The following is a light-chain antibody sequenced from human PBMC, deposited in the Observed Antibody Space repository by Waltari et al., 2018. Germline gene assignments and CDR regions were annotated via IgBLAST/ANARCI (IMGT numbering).Light chain of an antibody. J-gene: IGKJ5*01. CDR3: QQYDKPPIA. V-gene: IGKV1-33*01. CDR1: QDITYY. CDR2: DAS. Sequence: DVQMTQSPSSLSVSVGDRVTITCQASQDITYYLNWYQQKPGKAPKLLIYDASNLETGVPSSFSVTGSGTHCTFIISGLQSEDVATYYCQQYDKPPIAFGQGTRLDIK.